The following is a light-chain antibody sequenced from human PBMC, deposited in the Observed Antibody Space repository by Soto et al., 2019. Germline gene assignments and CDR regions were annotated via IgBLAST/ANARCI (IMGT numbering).Light chain of an antibody. Sequence: DIQLTQSPSFLSASVGDRVTITCRASQGISSYLAWYQQKPGKAPKXLMYAASNLQSGVPSRFSGSGSGTEFTLTISSLQPEDFATYYCQQLKSYPQTFGQGTKVDI. V-gene: IGKV1-9*01. J-gene: IGKJ1*01. CDR2: AAS. CDR1: QGISSY. CDR3: QQLKSYPQT.